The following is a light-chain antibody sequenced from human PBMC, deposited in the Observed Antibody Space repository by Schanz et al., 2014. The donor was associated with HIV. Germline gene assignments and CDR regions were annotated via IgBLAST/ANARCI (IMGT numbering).Light chain of an antibody. Sequence: EIVMTQSPGTLSVSPGERATLSCRASQTVSNNLAWYQQKPGQAPRLLIYGASTRVTGIPARFSGSGSGTEFTLSISSLQSEDFAVYYCQQYHDWPPLTFGGGTKVEI. V-gene: IGKV3-15*01. CDR2: GAS. CDR1: QTVSNN. CDR3: QQYHDWPPLT. J-gene: IGKJ4*01.